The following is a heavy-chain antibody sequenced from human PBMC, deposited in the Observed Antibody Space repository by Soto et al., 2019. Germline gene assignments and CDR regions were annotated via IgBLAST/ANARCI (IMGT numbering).Heavy chain of an antibody. CDR1: GFSLSTSEVG. CDR2: VYWDEDK. J-gene: IGHJ4*02. D-gene: IGHD2-21*02. V-gene: IGHV2-5*02. Sequence: QITLKESGPTLGKPTQTLTLTCTFSGFSLSTSEVGVGWIRQPPGKALEWLALVYWDEDKRYSPSLKSRLTITKDNSKNQVVLTMTSLDPVDTATYYCANASGGGNSAYFDYWGQGTLVTVSS. CDR3: ANASGGGNSAYFDY.